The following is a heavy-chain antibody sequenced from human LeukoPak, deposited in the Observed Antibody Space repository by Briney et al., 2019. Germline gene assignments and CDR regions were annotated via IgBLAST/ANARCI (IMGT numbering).Heavy chain of an antibody. CDR1: GFTFSSYA. Sequence: GGSLRLSCAASGFTFSSYAMSWVRQAPGKGVEGVSAISGSGVRTYYAGSVKGRFTISRDTSKNTLYLQMNSLRAEDTAVYYCAKDMGEDGSYYLDYWGQGTLVTVSS. J-gene: IGHJ4*02. CDR3: AKDMGEDGSYYLDY. D-gene: IGHD1-26*01. CDR2: ISGSGVRT. V-gene: IGHV3-23*01.